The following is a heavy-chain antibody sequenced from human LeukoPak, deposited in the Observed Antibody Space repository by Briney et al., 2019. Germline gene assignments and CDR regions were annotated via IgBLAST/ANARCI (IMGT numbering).Heavy chain of an antibody. D-gene: IGHD2-15*01. CDR1: GFTFSSYG. CDR3: ARDRGSNDPIDY. J-gene: IGHJ4*02. Sequence: GGSLRLSCAASGFTFSSYGMHWVRQAPGKGLEWVAVIWHDGRNKYYADSVKGRFTISRDNSKNTLYLQMSSLRAEDTAVYYCARDRGSNDPIDYWGRGTLVTVSS. V-gene: IGHV3-33*01. CDR2: IWHDGRNK.